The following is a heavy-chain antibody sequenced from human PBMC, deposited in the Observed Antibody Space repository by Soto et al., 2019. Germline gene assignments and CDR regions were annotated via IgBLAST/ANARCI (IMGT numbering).Heavy chain of an antibody. D-gene: IGHD2-21*01. Sequence: SETLSLTWTVSGGSISSGIYYWSWIRQPPGKGLEWIGFISYSGSTYYNASLKSRVTISVDTSKNQFSLNLSFVTAADTAMYYCATLPPRVVVSVLPIPTWGQGTQVTVSS. CDR3: ATLPPRVVVSVLPIPT. V-gene: IGHV4-30-4*01. CDR1: GGSISSGIYY. CDR2: ISYSGST. J-gene: IGHJ4*02.